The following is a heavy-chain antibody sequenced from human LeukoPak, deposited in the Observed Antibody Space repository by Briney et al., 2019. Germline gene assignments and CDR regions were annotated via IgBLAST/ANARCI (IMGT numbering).Heavy chain of an antibody. D-gene: IGHD2-21*02. CDR3: ARVWGGDCYYGY. V-gene: IGHV3-66*01. Sequence: GGSLRLSCAASGFTVSNNYMSWVRQAPGRGLEWVSVIYSGGSTYYADSVKGRFTVSRDNSKNTLYLQMNSLRAEDTAVYYCARVWGGDCYYGYWGKEPLVPVS. J-gene: IGHJ4*02. CDR2: IYSGGST. CDR1: GFTVSNNY.